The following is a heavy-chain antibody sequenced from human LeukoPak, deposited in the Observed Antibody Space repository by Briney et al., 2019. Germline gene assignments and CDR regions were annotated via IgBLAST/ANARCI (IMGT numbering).Heavy chain of an antibody. J-gene: IGHJ4*02. V-gene: IGHV3-9*01. D-gene: IGHD1-26*01. CDR1: GFTFDDYA. CDR3: AKDVYSGSYYYFDY. CDR2: ISWNSGSI. Sequence: GGSLRLSCAASGFTFDDYAMHWVRQAPGKGLEWVSGISWNSGSIGYADSVKGRFTISRDNAKTSLYLQMNSLRAEDTALYYCAKDVYSGSYYYFDYWGQGTLVTVSS.